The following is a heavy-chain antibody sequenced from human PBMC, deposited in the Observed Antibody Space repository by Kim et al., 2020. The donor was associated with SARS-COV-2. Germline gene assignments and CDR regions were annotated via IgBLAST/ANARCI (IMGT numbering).Heavy chain of an antibody. CDR2: IYYSGST. Sequence: SETLSLTCTVSGGSISSGGYYWSWIRQHPGKGLEWIGYIYYSGSTYYNPSLKSRVTISVDTSKNQFSLKLSSVTAADTAVYYCARDSSGWYLGVGGWFDPWGQGTLVTVSS. V-gene: IGHV4-31*03. D-gene: IGHD6-19*01. J-gene: IGHJ5*02. CDR3: ARDSSGWYLGVGGWFDP. CDR1: GGSISSGGYY.